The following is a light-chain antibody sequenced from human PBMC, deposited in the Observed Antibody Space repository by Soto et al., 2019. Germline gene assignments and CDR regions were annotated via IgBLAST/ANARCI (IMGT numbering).Light chain of an antibody. CDR2: AAS. CDR1: QSISSY. J-gene: IGKJ1*01. Sequence: DIQMTQSPSSLSASVGDRDTITCRASQSISSYLNWYQQKPGKAPKLLIYAASSLQSGVPSRFSGSGSGTDFTLTISSLQPEDFATYYCQQRYSTPQTFGQGTKVDIK. V-gene: IGKV1-39*01. CDR3: QQRYSTPQT.